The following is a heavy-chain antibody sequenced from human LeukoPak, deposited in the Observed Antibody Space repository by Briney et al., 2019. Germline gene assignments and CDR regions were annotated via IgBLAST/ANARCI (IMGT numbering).Heavy chain of an antibody. CDR2: IYYSGNT. J-gene: IGHJ4*02. V-gene: IGHV4-59*01. CDR1: GGSISSYY. Sequence: SETLSLTCTGSGGSISSYYWSWIRQPPGKGLEWIGYIYYSGNTNYNPSLKSRVTISVDTSRNQFSLKATSVTAADTAVYYCARLQGQWLLHDYWGQGTLVTVSS. D-gene: IGHD6-19*01. CDR3: ARLQGQWLLHDY.